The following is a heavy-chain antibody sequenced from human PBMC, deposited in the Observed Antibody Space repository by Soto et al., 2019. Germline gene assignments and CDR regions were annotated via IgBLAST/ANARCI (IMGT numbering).Heavy chain of an antibody. Sequence: QVQLVQSGAEVKKPGSSVKVSCKASGGTFSSYAISWVRQAPGQGLEWMGGIIPIFGTANYAQKFQGRVTITPDQSTSTGYMELSSVRAEDTAVYYCARNRRPWGSSSGDGGMDVWGKSTTVTVSS. V-gene: IGHV1-69*01. D-gene: IGHD2-2*01. CDR3: ARNRRPWGSSSGDGGMDV. CDR1: GGTFSSYA. CDR2: IIPIFGTA. J-gene: IGHJ6*01.